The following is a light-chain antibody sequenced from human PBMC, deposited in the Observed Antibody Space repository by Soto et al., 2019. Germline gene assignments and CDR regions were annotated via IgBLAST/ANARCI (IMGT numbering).Light chain of an antibody. CDR1: QSVSSSY. Sequence: EIVLTQSPGTLSLSPGERASLSCRAIQSVSSSYLAWYQQKPVQAPRLLIYGASSRATGIPDRFSGSGSGTDFTLTISRLEPEDFAVYYCQQYGSSLGVTFGGGTKVDI. V-gene: IGKV3-20*01. CDR3: QQYGSSLGVT. CDR2: GAS. J-gene: IGKJ4*01.